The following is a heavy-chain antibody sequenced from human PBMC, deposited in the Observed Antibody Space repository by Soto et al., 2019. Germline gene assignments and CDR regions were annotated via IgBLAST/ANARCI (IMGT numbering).Heavy chain of an antibody. J-gene: IGHJ6*02. D-gene: IGHD1-1*01. CDR1: GYSISSGYY. Sequence: PSETLSLTCAVSGYSISSGYYWGWIRQPPGKGLEWIGSIYHSGSTYYNPSLKSRVTISVDTSKNQFSLKLSSVTAADTAVYYCARDSEVVWKLSTTATPYYYYGMDVWGQGTKVTVSS. CDR2: IYHSGST. V-gene: IGHV4-38-2*02. CDR3: ARDSEVVWKLSTTATPYYYYGMDV.